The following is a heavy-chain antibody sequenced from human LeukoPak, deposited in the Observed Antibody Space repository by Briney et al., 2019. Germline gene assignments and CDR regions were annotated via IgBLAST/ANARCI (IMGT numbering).Heavy chain of an antibody. V-gene: IGHV3-23*01. Sequence: PGGSLRLSCAASGFTFSSHWMSWVRQAPGKGLEWVSAISGSGGSTYYADSVKGRFTISRDNSKNTVYLQMNSLRAEDSAVYYCAKDTAQGYTYGTIEQDYWGQGTRVTVSS. CDR1: GFTFSSHW. J-gene: IGHJ4*02. CDR3: AKDTAQGYTYGTIEQDY. CDR2: ISGSGGST. D-gene: IGHD5-18*01.